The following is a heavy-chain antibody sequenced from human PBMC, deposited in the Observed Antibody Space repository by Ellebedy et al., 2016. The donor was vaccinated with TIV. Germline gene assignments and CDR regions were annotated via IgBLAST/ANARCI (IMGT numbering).Heavy chain of an antibody. J-gene: IGHJ5*01. Sequence: GGSLRLSCVASGFTFSDAWMNWVRQAPGKGLEWVGHIKSRVDGGTVAYGASVKGRFTISREDSEKTVYLQMTSLKTEDTGVYYCTWDGVTYHDSWGQGTLVTVSS. D-gene: IGHD1-26*01. V-gene: IGHV3-15*01. CDR3: TWDGVTYHDS. CDR2: IKSRVDGGTV. CDR1: GFTFSDAW.